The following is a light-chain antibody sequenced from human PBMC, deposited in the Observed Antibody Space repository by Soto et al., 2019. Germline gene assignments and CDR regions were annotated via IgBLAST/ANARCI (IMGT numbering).Light chain of an antibody. CDR3: QQYNNWPRT. CDR1: QSVSSN. J-gene: IGKJ1*01. V-gene: IGKV3-15*01. CDR2: DTS. Sequence: EIVMTQSPATLSVSPGERATLSCRASQSVSSNLAWYQQKPGQAPNLLIYDTSTRASGIPARFSGSGSGTDFTITISSLQSEDFAVYYCQQYNNWPRTFGQGTKVEIK.